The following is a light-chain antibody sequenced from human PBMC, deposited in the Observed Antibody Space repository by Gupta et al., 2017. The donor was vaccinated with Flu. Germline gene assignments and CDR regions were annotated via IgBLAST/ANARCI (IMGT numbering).Light chain of an antibody. CDR3: LQVLPTPT. Sequence: DIVMTQSPLSLPVTPGEPASISCRSSQSLLHSNGYSYLDWYLQKPGQSPQLLIYLGSKRAYGVPDRFSGSGKVTDFTLKSSRGEADDVGVYYGLQVLPTPTFGQGTKVEIK. V-gene: IGKV2-28*01. CDR1: QSLLHSNGYSY. J-gene: IGKJ1*01. CDR2: LGS.